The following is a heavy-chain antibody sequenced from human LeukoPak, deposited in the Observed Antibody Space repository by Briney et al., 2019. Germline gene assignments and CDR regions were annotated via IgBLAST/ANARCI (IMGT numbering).Heavy chain of an antibody. CDR3: ARPSYYYDSSGYHFDY. D-gene: IGHD3-22*01. CDR2: IYPGDSGT. J-gene: IGHJ4*02. Sequence: GESLKISCKGSGYSFTSYWIGWVRQMPGKGLEWMGIIYPGDSGTRYSPSFQGQVTISADKSISTAYLQWSSLKASDTAMYYCARPSYYYDSSGYHFDYWGQGTLVTVSS. CDR1: GYSFTSYW. V-gene: IGHV5-51*01.